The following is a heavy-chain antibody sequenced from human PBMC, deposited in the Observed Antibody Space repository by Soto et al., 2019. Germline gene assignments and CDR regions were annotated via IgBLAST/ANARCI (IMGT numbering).Heavy chain of an antibody. J-gene: IGHJ4*02. D-gene: IGHD3-3*01. CDR2: ISAYNANT. Sequence: QVQLVQSGAEVKKPGASVKVSCKASGYTFTTYGISWVRQAPGQGLEWMGWISAYNANTNYAQKLQGRVTMTTDTSPSTAYMELGSLRSNDTAVYYCARQEEWSAPDYWGQGTLVTVSS. V-gene: IGHV1-18*04. CDR3: ARQEEWSAPDY. CDR1: GYTFTTYG.